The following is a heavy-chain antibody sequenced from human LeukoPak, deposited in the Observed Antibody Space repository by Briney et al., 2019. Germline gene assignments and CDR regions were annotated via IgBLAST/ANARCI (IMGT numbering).Heavy chain of an antibody. D-gene: IGHD3-10*01. J-gene: IGHJ5*02. CDR2: IYYSGST. CDR3: ARDRVRGTITYAGFDP. V-gene: IGHV4-31*03. CDR1: GGSISSGGYY. Sequence: SETLSLTCTVSGGSISSGGYYWSWIRQHPGKGLEWIGYIYYSGSTYYNPSLKSRVAISIDTSKNQFSLKLSSVTAADTAAYYCARDRVRGTITYAGFDPWGQGTLVTVSS.